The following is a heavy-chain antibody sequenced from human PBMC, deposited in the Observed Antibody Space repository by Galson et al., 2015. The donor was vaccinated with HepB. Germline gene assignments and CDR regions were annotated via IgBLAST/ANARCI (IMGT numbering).Heavy chain of an antibody. CDR1: GDSVSSHSAA. CDR3: AREVHNDYYNYYMDV. Sequence: CAISGDSVSSHSAAWIWIRQSPSRGLEWLGRTYYRSKWHNDYAVSVKSRITVSPDTSKNQFSLHLSSVTPEDTAVYYCAREVHNDYYNYYMDVWGKGTTVTVSS. J-gene: IGHJ6*03. CDR2: TYYRSKWHN. D-gene: IGHD1-1*01. V-gene: IGHV6-1*01.